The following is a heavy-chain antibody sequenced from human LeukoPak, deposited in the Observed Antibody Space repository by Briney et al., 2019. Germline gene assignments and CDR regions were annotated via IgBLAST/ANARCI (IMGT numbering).Heavy chain of an antibody. Sequence: GSLRLSCSASGFTFSSYAMDWVRQAPGKGLGYVSGISSNGGTTYYADSVKARFTISRDNSKNTLYLQMSSLRAEDTPVYYCVKGGEWLLSYFDYWGQGTLVTVSS. J-gene: IGHJ4*02. CDR1: GFTFSSYA. CDR2: ISSNGGTT. V-gene: IGHV3-64D*09. CDR3: VKGGEWLLSYFDY. D-gene: IGHD3-3*01.